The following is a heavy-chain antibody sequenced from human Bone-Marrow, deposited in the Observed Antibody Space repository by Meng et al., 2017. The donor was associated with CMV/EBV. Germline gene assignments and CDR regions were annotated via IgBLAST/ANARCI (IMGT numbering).Heavy chain of an antibody. CDR2: ISNDGSDK. D-gene: IGHD1-1*01. CDR1: AFSFSTFA. Sequence: GESLKISCTASAFSFSTFAMHWVRQAPGKGLEWVAIISNDGSDKYFADSVKGRVTISRDNAKNTLYLQMNSLRAEDTAVYYCARDHGESIATGDASAFDIWGQGTRVTGSS. V-gene: IGHV3-30*04. CDR3: ARDHGESIATGDASAFDI. J-gene: IGHJ3*02.